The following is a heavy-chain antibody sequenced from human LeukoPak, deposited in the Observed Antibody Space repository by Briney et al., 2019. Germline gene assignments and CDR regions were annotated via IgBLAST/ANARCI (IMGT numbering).Heavy chain of an antibody. CDR2: IYHSGST. V-gene: IGHV4-39*01. Sequence: SETLSLTCTVSGGSISSSSYYGGWIRQPPGKGLEWIGSIYHSGSTYYNPSLKSRVTISVDTSKNQFSLKLSSVTAADTAVYYCARPGATHPYYFDYWGQGTLVTVSS. D-gene: IGHD1-26*01. J-gene: IGHJ4*02. CDR3: ARPGATHPYYFDY. CDR1: GGSISSSSYY.